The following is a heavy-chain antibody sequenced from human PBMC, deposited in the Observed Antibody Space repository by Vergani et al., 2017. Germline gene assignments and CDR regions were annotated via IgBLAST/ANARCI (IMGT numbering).Heavy chain of an antibody. V-gene: IGHV3-21*01. CDR1: GFTFSSYS. CDR2: ISSSSSYI. J-gene: IGHJ5*02. D-gene: IGHD3-22*01. CDR3: ARDRFVAYYDSSGYYFYNWFDP. Sequence: EVQLVESGGGLVKPGGSLRLSCAASGFTFSSYSMNWVRQAPGKGLEWVSSISSSSSYIYYADSVKGRFTISRDNAKNSLYLQMNSLRAEDTAVYYCARDRFVAYYDSSGYYFYNWFDPWGQGTLVTVSS.